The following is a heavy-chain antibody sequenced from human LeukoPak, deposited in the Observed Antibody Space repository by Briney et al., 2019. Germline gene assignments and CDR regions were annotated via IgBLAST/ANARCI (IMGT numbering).Heavy chain of an antibody. D-gene: IGHD3-10*01. Sequence: SETLSLTCIVSGGSISSYYWSWIRQPPGKGLEWIGYIYYTGNTNYNPSLSGRVTISLDTSKNQFSLKLSSVTAADTAIYYCARQAGDYWGQGTLVTVSS. CDR2: IYYTGNT. J-gene: IGHJ4*02. CDR3: ARQAGDY. V-gene: IGHV4-59*08. CDR1: GGSISSYY.